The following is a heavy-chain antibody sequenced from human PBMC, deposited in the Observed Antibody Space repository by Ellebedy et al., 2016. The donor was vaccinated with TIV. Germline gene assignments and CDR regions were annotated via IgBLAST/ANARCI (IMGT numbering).Heavy chain of an antibody. V-gene: IGHV4-30-4*08. CDR3: ARQGSVVTAHSFDP. CDR1: GGSISSAAYY. D-gene: IGHD2-21*02. CDR2: IHYTGST. Sequence: MPSETLSLTCTVSGGSISSAAYYWSWIRQHPGKGLEWIGYIHYTGSTYYNPSLRSRVTISVDTSKNQFSLKLSSVTAADTAWYYCARQGSVVTAHSFDPWGQGTLVTVSS. J-gene: IGHJ5*02.